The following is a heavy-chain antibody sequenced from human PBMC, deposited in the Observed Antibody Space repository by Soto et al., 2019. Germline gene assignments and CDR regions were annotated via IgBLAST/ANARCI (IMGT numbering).Heavy chain of an antibody. V-gene: IGHV1-2*02. J-gene: IGHJ6*02. Sequence: QVQLVQSGAEVKKPGASVKVSCKASGYTFTGYYMHWVRQAPGQGLEWMGWINPNSGGTNYAQKFQGRVTMTRDTSISTAHMALSRLRSDDTAVYYWARDHKLRWERPYYYYGMDVWGQGTTVTVSS. CDR1: GYTFTGYY. CDR3: ARDHKLRWERPYYYYGMDV. D-gene: IGHD1-26*01. CDR2: INPNSGGT.